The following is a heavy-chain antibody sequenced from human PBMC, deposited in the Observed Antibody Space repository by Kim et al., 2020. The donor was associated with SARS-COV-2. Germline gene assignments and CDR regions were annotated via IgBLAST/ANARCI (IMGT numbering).Heavy chain of an antibody. V-gene: IGHV4-34*01. D-gene: IGHD6-6*01. Sequence: SETLSLTCAVYGGSFSGYYWSWIRQPPGKGLEWIGEINHSGSTNYNPSLKSRVTISVDTSKNQFSLKLSSVTAADTAVYYCARGRRIAARRGYYYYYYMDVWGKGTTVTVSS. CDR1: GGSFSGYY. CDR3: ARGRRIAARRGYYYYYYMDV. J-gene: IGHJ6*03. CDR2: INHSGST.